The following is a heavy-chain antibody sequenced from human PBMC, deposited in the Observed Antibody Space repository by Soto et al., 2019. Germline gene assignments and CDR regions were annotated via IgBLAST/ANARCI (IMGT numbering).Heavy chain of an antibody. Sequence: GGSLRLSCAASGFTFSSYGMHWVRQAPGKGLEWVAVIWYDGSNKYYADSVKGRFTISRDNSKNTLYLQMNSLRAEDTAVYYCARERSYVDTEYYYYGMDVWGQGTTVTVSS. J-gene: IGHJ6*02. V-gene: IGHV3-33*01. D-gene: IGHD5-18*01. CDR3: ARERSYVDTEYYYYGMDV. CDR1: GFTFSSYG. CDR2: IWYDGSNK.